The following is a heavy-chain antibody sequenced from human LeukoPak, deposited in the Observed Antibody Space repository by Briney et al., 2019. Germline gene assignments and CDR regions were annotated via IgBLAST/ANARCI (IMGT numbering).Heavy chain of an antibody. CDR3: ARDRGYSTFDI. D-gene: IGHD5-18*01. J-gene: IGHJ3*02. Sequence: PGGSLRLSCAASGFTFSTYSMNWGRQAPGKGLEWVSYISSSSSTIYYADSVKGRFTISRDNAKNSLCLQMSSLRAEDTAVYYCARDRGYSTFDIWGQGTMVTVSS. CDR1: GFTFSTYS. V-gene: IGHV3-48*04. CDR2: ISSSSSTI.